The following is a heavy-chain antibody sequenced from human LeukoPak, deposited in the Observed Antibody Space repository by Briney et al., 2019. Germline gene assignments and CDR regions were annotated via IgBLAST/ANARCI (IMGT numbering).Heavy chain of an antibody. D-gene: IGHD3-22*01. CDR2: ISSNGGST. CDR1: GFTFNKYW. CDR3: ARFLGGYYYDSSGYIDY. V-gene: IGHV3-64*01. Sequence: GGSLRLSCAASGFTFNKYWLHWVRQAPGKGLEYVSAISSNGGSTYYANSVKGRFTISRDNSKNTLYLQMGSLRAEDMAVYYCARFLGGYYYDSSGYIDYWGQGTLVTVSS. J-gene: IGHJ4*02.